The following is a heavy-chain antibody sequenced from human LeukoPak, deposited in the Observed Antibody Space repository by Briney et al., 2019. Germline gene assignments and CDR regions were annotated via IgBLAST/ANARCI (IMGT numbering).Heavy chain of an antibody. D-gene: IGHD6-13*01. CDR3: ARAHHPGIAAAGRLGRGFDP. CDR1: GFTFTDYY. Sequence: KPGGSLRLSCAASGFTFTDYYMSWIRQAPGKGLEWVSYITNSGTTIYYADSVKGRFTISRDNSKNTLYLQMNSLRAEDTAVYYCARAHHPGIAAAGRLGRGFDPWGQGTLVTVSS. J-gene: IGHJ5*02. V-gene: IGHV3-11*01. CDR2: ITNSGTTI.